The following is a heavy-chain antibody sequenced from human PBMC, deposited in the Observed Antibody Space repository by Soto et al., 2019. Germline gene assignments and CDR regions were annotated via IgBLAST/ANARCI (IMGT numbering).Heavy chain of an antibody. CDR1: GNSFTEYG. CDR3: ARDLLYLSCTYYKDDFDT. Sequence: ASVKVSRKASGNSFTEYGISLVRQAPGQGLEWMGWISAYNGNTYYAQRLQGRVTMTTDTSTTTTYMELRSLRSDDTAVYYCARDLLYLSCTYYKDDFDTWGQETIVTVS. D-gene: IGHD3-10*01. CDR2: ISAYNGNT. J-gene: IGHJ3*02. V-gene: IGHV1-18*01.